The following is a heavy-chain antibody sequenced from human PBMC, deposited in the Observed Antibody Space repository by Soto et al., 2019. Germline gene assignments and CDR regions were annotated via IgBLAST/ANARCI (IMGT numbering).Heavy chain of an antibody. J-gene: IGHJ3*02. CDR3: ARSMTTVTTDGAFDI. V-gene: IGHV5-51*01. CDR1: GYTFTTYW. CDR2: IYPGDSDT. Sequence: GESLKISCKGSGYTFTTYWIVLVRQMPGKGLEWMGIIYPGDSDTRYSPSFQGQVTISADKSINTAYLQWSSLKASDTAMYYCARSMTTVTTDGAFDIWGQGTMVTVSS. D-gene: IGHD4-4*01.